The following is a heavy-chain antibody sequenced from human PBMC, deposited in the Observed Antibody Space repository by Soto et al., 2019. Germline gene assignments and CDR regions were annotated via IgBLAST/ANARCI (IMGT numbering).Heavy chain of an antibody. V-gene: IGHV3-23*01. Sequence: PGGSLRLSCAASGFTFSSYAMSWVRQAPGKGLEWVSAISGSGGSTYYADSVKGRFTISRDNSKNTLYLQMNSLRAEDTAVYYCAKGGGSGIAVAEHFDDWGQGTLVTVSS. D-gene: IGHD6-19*01. J-gene: IGHJ4*02. CDR2: ISGSGGST. CDR3: AKGGGSGIAVAEHFDD. CDR1: GFTFSSYA.